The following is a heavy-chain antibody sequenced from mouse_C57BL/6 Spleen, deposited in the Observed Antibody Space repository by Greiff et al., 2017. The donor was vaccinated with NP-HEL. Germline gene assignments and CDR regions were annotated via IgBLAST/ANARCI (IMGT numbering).Heavy chain of an antibody. CDR3: AKGGSGWYFDV. V-gene: IGHV1-69*01. CDR1: GYTFTSYW. D-gene: IGHD1-1*01. CDR2: IDPSDSYT. J-gene: IGHJ1*03. Sequence: QVQLQQPGAELVMPGASVKLSCKASGYTFTSYWMHWVKQRPGQGLEWIGEIDPSDSYTNYNQKFKGKTTLTVAKSSSTAYMQLSSLTSEDSAVYYCAKGGSGWYFDVWGTGTTVTVSS.